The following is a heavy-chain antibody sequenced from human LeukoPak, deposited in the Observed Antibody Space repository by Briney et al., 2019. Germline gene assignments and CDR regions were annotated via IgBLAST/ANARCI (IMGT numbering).Heavy chain of an antibody. CDR1: GGTFSSYA. CDR2: IIPIFGTA. D-gene: IGHD2-15*01. CDR3: ARGHQYCSGGSCYGYYFDY. J-gene: IGHJ4*02. V-gene: IGHV1-69*13. Sequence: SVKASCKASGGTFSSYAISWVRQAPGQGLEWMGGIIPIFGTANYAQKFQGRVTITADESTSTAYMELSSLRSEDTAVYYCARGHQYCSGGSCYGYYFDYWGQGTLVTVSS.